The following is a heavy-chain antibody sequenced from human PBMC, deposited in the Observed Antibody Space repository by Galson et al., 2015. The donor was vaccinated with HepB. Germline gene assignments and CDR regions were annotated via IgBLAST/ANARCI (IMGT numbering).Heavy chain of an antibody. CDR3: ASLVMVRGEPAFDY. CDR1: GGTFSSYA. J-gene: IGHJ4*02. Sequence: SVKVSCKASGGTFSSYAISWVRQAPGQGLEWMGGIIPIFGTANYAQKFQGRVTITADESTSTAYMELSSLRSEDTAVYYCASLVMVRGEPAFDYWGQGTLVTVSS. D-gene: IGHD3-10*01. V-gene: IGHV1-69*13. CDR2: IIPIFGTA.